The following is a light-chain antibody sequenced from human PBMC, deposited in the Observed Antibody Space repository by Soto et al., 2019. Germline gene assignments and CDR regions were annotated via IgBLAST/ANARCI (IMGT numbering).Light chain of an antibody. CDR3: QQSYSRPPT. Sequence: DLVLTPSPDSLAVSLGESATINCRSSQSVLHTSTNKNYFAWYQQRPGQPPRLLISWASSRESGVPDRFSGSGSGTDFTLTISSLQAEDVAVYYCQQSYSRPPTFGQGTRLEIK. CDR2: WAS. V-gene: IGKV4-1*01. J-gene: IGKJ5*01. CDR1: QSVLHTSTNKNY.